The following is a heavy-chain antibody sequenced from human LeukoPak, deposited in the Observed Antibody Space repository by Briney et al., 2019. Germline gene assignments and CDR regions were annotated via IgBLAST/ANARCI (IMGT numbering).Heavy chain of an antibody. CDR3: ARTLYYDSSGYYGY. CDR1: GFTFSRYT. Sequence: GGSLRLSCVASGFTFSRYTMNWVRQAPGKGLEWVSYISSSGSTIYYADSVKGRFTISRDNAKNSLYLQMNSLRAEDTAVYYCARTLYYDSSGYYGYWGQGTLVTVSS. CDR2: ISSSGSTI. V-gene: IGHV3-48*04. D-gene: IGHD3-22*01. J-gene: IGHJ4*02.